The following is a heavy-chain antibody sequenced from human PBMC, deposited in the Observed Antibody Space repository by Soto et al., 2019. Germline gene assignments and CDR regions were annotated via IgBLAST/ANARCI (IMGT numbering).Heavy chain of an antibody. J-gene: IGHJ1*01. V-gene: IGHV3-23*01. CDR1: GFTFSSYA. CDR3: VPRGNDIGQN. CDR2: VSASGNNT. D-gene: IGHD1-26*01. Sequence: GGSLRLSCAASGFTFSSYAMSWVRQAPGKGLVWVSGVSASGNNTYFADSVKGRFTISRDNSRNTVYLQLSSLRVEDTAIYYCVPRGNDIGQNWGQGTPVTVSS.